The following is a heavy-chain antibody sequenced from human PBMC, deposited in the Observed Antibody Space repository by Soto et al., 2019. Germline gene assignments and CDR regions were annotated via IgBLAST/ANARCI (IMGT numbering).Heavy chain of an antibody. CDR2: IKSNDDGGTT. V-gene: IGHV3-15*07. CDR3: TIHSSCGY. D-gene: IGHD6-13*01. CDR1: GFTFSNAW. Sequence: GGSLRLSCAASGFTFSNAWMNWVRQAPGKGLEWVGRIKSNDDGGTTDYAAPVKGRFTISRDDSKNTLYLQMNSLKSEDTAVYYCTIHSSCGYWGQGTLVTVSS. J-gene: IGHJ4*02.